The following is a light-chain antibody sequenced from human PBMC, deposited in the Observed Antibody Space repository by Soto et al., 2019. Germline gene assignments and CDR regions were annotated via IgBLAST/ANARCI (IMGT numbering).Light chain of an antibody. J-gene: IGLJ1*01. CDR2: END. V-gene: IGLV1-51*02. CDR3: GTWDSSLSIFV. CDR1: SSNIGNYY. Sequence: QTVLTQPPSMAEATGHKVTMYCSGGSSNIGNYYVSWHQQLPGTAPKLLIYENDKRPSGIPDRFSGSKSGTSATLGITGLQTGDEADYYCGTWDSSLSIFVFGTGTKVTVL.